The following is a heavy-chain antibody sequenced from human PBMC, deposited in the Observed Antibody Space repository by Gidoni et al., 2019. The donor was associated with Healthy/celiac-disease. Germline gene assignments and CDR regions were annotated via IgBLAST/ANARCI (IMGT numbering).Heavy chain of an antibody. V-gene: IGHV3-21*01. J-gene: IGHJ4*02. CDR1: GFTFSRYS. D-gene: IGHD3-16*01. CDR3: ARWGVTRPRAYFDY. CDR2: ISSSSSYI. Sequence: EVQLVESGGGLVKPGGSLRLSCAASGFTFSRYSMNWVRQAPGKGLEWVSSISSSSSYIYYADSVKGRFTISRDNAKNSLYLQMNSLRAEDTAVYYCARWGVTRPRAYFDYWGQGTLVTVSS.